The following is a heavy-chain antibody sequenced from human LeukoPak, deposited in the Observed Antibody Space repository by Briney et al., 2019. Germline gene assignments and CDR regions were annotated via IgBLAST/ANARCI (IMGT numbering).Heavy chain of an antibody. Sequence: GGSLRLSCAASGFTVSSHYMSWVRQAPGKGLEWVSVLYSGGTTYYADSVKGRFTISRDNSKNTLYLQMNSLRAEDTAVYYCARDLETDISDAFDIWGQGTMVTVSS. CDR3: ARDLETDISDAFDI. V-gene: IGHV3-66*01. J-gene: IGHJ3*02. CDR1: GFTVSSHY. CDR2: LYSGGTT. D-gene: IGHD3-9*01.